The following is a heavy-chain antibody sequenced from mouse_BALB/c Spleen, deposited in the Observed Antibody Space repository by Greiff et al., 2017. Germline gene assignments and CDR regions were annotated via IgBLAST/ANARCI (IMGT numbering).Heavy chain of an antibody. D-gene: IGHD1-2*01. CDR1: GFTFTDYY. Sequence: EVQLVESGGGLVQPGGSLRLSCTTSGFTFTDYYMSWVRQPPGKALEWLGFIRNKANGYTTEYSASVKGRFTISRDNSQSILYLQMNTLRAEDSATYYCARGNYYGGFAYWGQGTLVTVSA. J-gene: IGHJ3*01. V-gene: IGHV7-3*02. CDR3: ARGNYYGGFAY. CDR2: IRNKANGYTT.